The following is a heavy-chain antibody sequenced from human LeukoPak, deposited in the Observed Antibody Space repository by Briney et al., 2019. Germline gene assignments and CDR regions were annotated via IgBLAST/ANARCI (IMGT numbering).Heavy chain of an antibody. CDR3: ARTGDYSRSTGGWFDP. D-gene: IGHD4-11*01. CDR1: GGSISSHY. J-gene: IGHJ5*02. Sequence: SETLSLTCTVSGGSISSHYWSWVRQAPGKGLEWIGYIFYSGSTNYSPSLKSRVTVSVATSKNQFSLRLKSVTAADTAVYFCARTGDYSRSTGGWFDPWGQGTLVTVSS. CDR2: IFYSGST. V-gene: IGHV4-59*11.